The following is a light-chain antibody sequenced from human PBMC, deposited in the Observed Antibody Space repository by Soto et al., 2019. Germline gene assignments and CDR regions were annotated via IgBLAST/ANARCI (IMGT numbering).Light chain of an antibody. Sequence: QSALAQPPSASGSPGQSVTISCTGTSSEVGGYNYVSWYQQHPGKASKLMIYEVNKRPSGVPDRFSGSKSGNTASLTVSGLQAEDEAYYDCSSYAGSNNFWVFGTGSKVTV. CDR3: SSYAGSNNFWV. J-gene: IGLJ1*01. CDR1: SSEVGGYNY. CDR2: EVN. V-gene: IGLV2-8*01.